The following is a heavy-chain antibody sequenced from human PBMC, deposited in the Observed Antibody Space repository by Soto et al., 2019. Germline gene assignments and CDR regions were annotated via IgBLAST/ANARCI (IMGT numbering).Heavy chain of an antibody. V-gene: IGHV4-4*02. Sequence: SETLSLTCVVSDNSITKDIWWSWVRQPPGKGLGWIAEVHHSKGALYGPSLRSRVTVSADIFDNKLSLELHSVDIADTALYYCARTTAVPNTLRSRYFFDYWGQGTLVTVSS. CDR2: VHHSKGA. D-gene: IGHD4-17*01. CDR1: DNSITKDIW. CDR3: ARTTAVPNTLRSRYFFDY. J-gene: IGHJ4*02.